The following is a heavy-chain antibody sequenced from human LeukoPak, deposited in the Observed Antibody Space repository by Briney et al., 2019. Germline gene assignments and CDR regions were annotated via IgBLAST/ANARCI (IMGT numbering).Heavy chain of an antibody. D-gene: IGHD3-3*01. CDR2: IYYSGST. V-gene: IGHV4-61*08. J-gene: IGHJ6*02. CDR1: GGSISSGGYY. CDR3: ARVALDYDFWSGYFYYYYGMDV. Sequence: SETLSLTCAVSGGSISSGGYYWSWIRQPPGKGLEWIGYIYYSGSTNYNPSLKSRVTISVDTSKNQFSLKLSSVTAADTAVYYCARVALDYDFWSGYFYYYYGMDVWGQGTTVTVSS.